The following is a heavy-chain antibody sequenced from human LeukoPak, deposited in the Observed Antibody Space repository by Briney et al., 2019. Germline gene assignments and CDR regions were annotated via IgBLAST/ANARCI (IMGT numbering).Heavy chain of an antibody. D-gene: IGHD1-26*01. Sequence: GGSLRLSCAASGFPFSTYAMIWVRQAPGKGLEWVSSISSSSSYIYYADSVKGRFTISRDNAKNSLYLQMNNLRAEDTAVYYCAREGGAFDIWGQGTMVTVSS. V-gene: IGHV3-21*01. J-gene: IGHJ3*02. CDR2: ISSSSSYI. CDR3: AREGGAFDI. CDR1: GFPFSTYA.